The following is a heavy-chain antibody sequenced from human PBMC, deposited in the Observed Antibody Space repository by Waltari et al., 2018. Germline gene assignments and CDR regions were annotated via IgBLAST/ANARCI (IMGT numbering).Heavy chain of an antibody. V-gene: IGHV4-59*11. CDR1: GGSISSHY. J-gene: IGHJ4*02. CDR2: IYYSGST. Sequence: QVQLQESGPGLVKPSETLSLTCTVSGGSISSHYWSWIRQPPGKGLEWIGYIYYSGSTNYNPSLKSRVTISVDTSKNQFSLKLSSVTAADTAVYYCAKLWFREQSDWGQGTLVTVSS. D-gene: IGHD3-10*01. CDR3: AKLWFREQSD.